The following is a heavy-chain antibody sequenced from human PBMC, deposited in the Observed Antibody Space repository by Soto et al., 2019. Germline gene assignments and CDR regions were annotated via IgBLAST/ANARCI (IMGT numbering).Heavy chain of an antibody. CDR2: IIPIFGTA. D-gene: IGHD3-3*01. CDR3: ARGMGEGGNSDFYYYYYYGMDV. V-gene: IGHV1-69*12. Sequence: QVQLVQSGAEVKKPGSSVKVSCKASGGTFSSYAIGWVRQAPGQGLEWMGGIIPIFGTANYAQKFQGRVTITADESTSTAYMELSSLRSEDTAVYYCARGMGEGGNSDFYYYYYYGMDVWGQGTTVTVSS. J-gene: IGHJ6*02. CDR1: GGTFSSYA.